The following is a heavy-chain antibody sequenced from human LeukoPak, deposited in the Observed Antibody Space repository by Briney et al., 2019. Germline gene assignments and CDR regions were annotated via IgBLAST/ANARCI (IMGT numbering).Heavy chain of an antibody. Sequence: SETLSLTCTVSGGSISSGGYYWSWIRQHPGKGLEWIGYIYYSGSTYYNPSLKSRVTISVDTSKNQFSLKLSSVTAADTAVYYCARDKNFFSNWFDPWGQETLVTVSS. CDR1: GGSISSGGYY. J-gene: IGHJ5*02. V-gene: IGHV4-31*03. D-gene: IGHD2/OR15-2a*01. CDR2: IYYSGST. CDR3: ARDKNFFSNWFDP.